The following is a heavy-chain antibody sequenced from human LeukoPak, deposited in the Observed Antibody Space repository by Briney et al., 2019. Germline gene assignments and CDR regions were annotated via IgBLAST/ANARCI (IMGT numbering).Heavy chain of an antibody. CDR2: IYPGDSDT. D-gene: IGHD6-6*01. Sequence: GESLKISCKDSGNTFTTSLIVWVRLMPGKGLKWMGIIYPGDSDTKYSPSFQGQVTISADKPINTAYLQWSSLKASDTAIYYCARPKYSSSLAFDYWGQGTPVTVSS. CDR1: GNTFTTSL. CDR3: ARPKYSSSLAFDY. J-gene: IGHJ4*02. V-gene: IGHV5-51*01.